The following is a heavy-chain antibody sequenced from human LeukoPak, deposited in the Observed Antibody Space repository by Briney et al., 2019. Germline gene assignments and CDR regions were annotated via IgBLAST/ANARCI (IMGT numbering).Heavy chain of an antibody. D-gene: IGHD3-22*01. CDR1: GGTFSSYA. V-gene: IGHV1-69*05. CDR2: IIPIFGTA. CDR3: AREGRGYYDSRP. J-gene: IGHJ5*02. Sequence: SVKVSCKASGGTFSSYAISWVRQAPGQGLEWMGRIIPIFGTANYAQKFQGRVTITTDESTSTAYMELSSLRSEDAAVYYCAREGRGYYDSRPWGQGTLVTVSS.